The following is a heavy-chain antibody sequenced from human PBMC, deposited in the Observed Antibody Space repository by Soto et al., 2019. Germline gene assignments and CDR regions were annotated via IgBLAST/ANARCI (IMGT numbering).Heavy chain of an antibody. CDR1: GFTFSSYG. D-gene: IGHD6-13*01. CDR2: IWYDGSNK. Sequence: GSLRLSCAASGFTFSSYGMHWVRQAPGKGLEWVAVIWYDGSNKYYADSVKGRFTISRDNSKNTLYLQMNSLRAEDTAVYYCARDPGYSSSWYILYYGMDVWGQGTTVTVSS. V-gene: IGHV3-33*01. J-gene: IGHJ6*02. CDR3: ARDPGYSSSWYILYYGMDV.